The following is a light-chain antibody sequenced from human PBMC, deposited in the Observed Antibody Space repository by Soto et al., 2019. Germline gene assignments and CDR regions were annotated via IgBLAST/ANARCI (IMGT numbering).Light chain of an antibody. J-gene: IGKJ4*01. CDR2: DAS. Sequence: EIVLTQSPATLSLSPGERATLSCRASQSVSSDLAWYQQKPGQAPRLLIYDASNRATGIPARFSGSGSGTDFTLTSSSLEPEDFAVSYCQQRSTWPLTFGGGTKMEI. V-gene: IGKV3-11*01. CDR1: QSVSSD. CDR3: QQRSTWPLT.